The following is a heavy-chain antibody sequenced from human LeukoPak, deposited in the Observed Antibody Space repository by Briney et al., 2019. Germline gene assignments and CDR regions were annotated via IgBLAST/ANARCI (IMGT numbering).Heavy chain of an antibody. CDR2: INHSGST. J-gene: IGHJ4*02. CDR1: GGSFSGYY. Sequence: PSETLSLTCAVYGGSFSGYYWSWIRQPPGKGLEWIGEINHSGSTNYNPSLESRVTISVDTSKDQFSLKLSSVTAADTAVYYCAMVDTAMVNTYWGQGTLVTVSS. V-gene: IGHV4-34*01. D-gene: IGHD5-18*01. CDR3: AMVDTAMVNTY.